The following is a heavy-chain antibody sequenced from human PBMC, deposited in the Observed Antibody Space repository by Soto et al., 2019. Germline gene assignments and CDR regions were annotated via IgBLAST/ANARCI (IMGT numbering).Heavy chain of an antibody. CDR1: GFTFSSYG. J-gene: IGHJ6*01. CDR3: ARPLEQHQLGFGMDV. D-gene: IGHD6-13*01. Sequence: QVQLVQSGGGVVQPGGSLRLSCAASGFTFSSYGMHWVRQAPGKGLEWVAVIWYDGSKIYYADSVKGRFTISRDNSKSTLYVQMNSLRAEDTAVYYCARPLEQHQLGFGMDVWGQGSPVTVSS. V-gene: IGHV3-33*01. CDR2: IWYDGSKI.